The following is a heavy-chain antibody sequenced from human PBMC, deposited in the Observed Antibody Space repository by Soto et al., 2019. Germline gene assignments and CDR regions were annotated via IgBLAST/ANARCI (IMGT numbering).Heavy chain of an antibody. V-gene: IGHV1-18*01. Sequence: QVQLVQSGAEVKKPGASVKVSCKAAGHTFTSYGISWVRQAPGQGLESMGWISAYNGNTNYAQKLQGRVTMTTDTSTSTAYMELRSPRSDDTAVYYCAVAYCGGDCYPDVWGQGTTVTVSS. CDR2: ISAYNGNT. J-gene: IGHJ6*02. CDR3: AVAYCGGDCYPDV. D-gene: IGHD2-21*02. CDR1: GHTFTSYG.